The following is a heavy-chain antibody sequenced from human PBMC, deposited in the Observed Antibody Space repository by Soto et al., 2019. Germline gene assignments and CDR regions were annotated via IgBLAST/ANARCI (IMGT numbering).Heavy chain of an antibody. D-gene: IGHD1-7*01. CDR2: IYGTGST. J-gene: IGHJ4*02. Sequence: PSETLSLTCAVSGGSFTSNNWWTWVRQPPGQGLEWIGEIYGTGSTNYNPSLKSRVTISLDKSENQFSLKVTSLTAADTAVYYCASRDPGTSVDYWGQGTLVTVSS. CDR3: ASRDPGTSVDY. CDR1: GGSFTSNNW. V-gene: IGHV4-4*02.